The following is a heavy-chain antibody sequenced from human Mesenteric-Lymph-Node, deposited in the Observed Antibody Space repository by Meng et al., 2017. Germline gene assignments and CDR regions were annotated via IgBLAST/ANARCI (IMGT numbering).Heavy chain of an antibody. CDR2: INHSGST. J-gene: IGHJ5*02. Sequence: QVPLQQWGAGLLKPLWTLALTCAVYGGSFSGYYWSWIRQPPGKGLEWIGEINHSGSTNYNPSLKSRVTISVDTSKNQFSLTLTSVTAADTAVYYCARANGDYDVTWFDPWGQGTLVTVSS. CDR3: ARANGDYDVTWFDP. V-gene: IGHV4-34*01. CDR1: GGSFSGYY. D-gene: IGHD4-17*01.